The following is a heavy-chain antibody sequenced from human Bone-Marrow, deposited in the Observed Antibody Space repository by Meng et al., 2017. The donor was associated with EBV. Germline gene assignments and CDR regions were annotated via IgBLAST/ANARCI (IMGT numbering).Heavy chain of an antibody. CDR3: ARHGNWNGRAFDF. V-gene: IGHV4-61*08. D-gene: IGHD1-1*01. CDR2: IFYSGST. Sequence: QGHLQRSGPGRVKSSETLPLTCGVSGGSVSSGDYYWNWLRQPPGKGLEWVGSIFYSGSTNYNPSLKSRVSIALNASENQFSLQLSSMTAADSAVYYCARHGNWNGRAFDFWGQGTLVTVSS. J-gene: IGHJ4*02. CDR1: GGSVSSGDYY.